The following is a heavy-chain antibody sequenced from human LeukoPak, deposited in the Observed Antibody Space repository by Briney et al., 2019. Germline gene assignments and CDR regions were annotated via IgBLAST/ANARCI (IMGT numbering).Heavy chain of an antibody. CDR1: GGSISSGSYY. CDR3: ARRLKTVVAEFYFDS. V-gene: IGHV4-61*02. D-gene: IGHD3-22*01. CDR2: IYNSGST. Sequence: PSETLSLTCTVSGGSISSGSYYWSWIRQPAGKGLEWIGRIYNSGSTNYNPSLKSRVTIFVDTSKNQISLKVTSVTAADTAVYYCARRLKTVVAEFYFDSWGQGTLVTVSS. J-gene: IGHJ4*02.